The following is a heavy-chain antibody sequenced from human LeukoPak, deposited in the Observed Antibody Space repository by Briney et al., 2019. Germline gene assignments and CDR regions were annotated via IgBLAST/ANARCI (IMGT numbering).Heavy chain of an antibody. CDR3: ATDYSYGSGSYYNRFDF. CDR2: ISYDGSNK. Sequence: GGSLRLSCAASGFTFSSYAMHWVRQAPGKGLEWVAVISYDGSNKYYADSVKGRFTISSDNFKNTLYLQMNSLRAEDTAVYHCATDYSYGSGSYYNRFDFWGQGTLVTVSS. CDR1: GFTFSSYA. V-gene: IGHV3-30*04. J-gene: IGHJ4*02. D-gene: IGHD3-10*01.